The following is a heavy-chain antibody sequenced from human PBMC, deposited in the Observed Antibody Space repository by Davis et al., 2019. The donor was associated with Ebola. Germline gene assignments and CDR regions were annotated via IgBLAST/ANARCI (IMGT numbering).Heavy chain of an antibody. CDR2: ISSSSSYI. V-gene: IGHV3-21*01. J-gene: IGHJ3*02. D-gene: IGHD3-10*01. CDR1: GFTFSSYW. CDR3: ARSIGGFGELLYLDAFDI. Sequence: GESLKISYAASGFTFSSYWMNWVRQAPGKGLEWVSSISSSSSYIYYADSVKGRFTISRDNAKNSLYLQMNSLRAEDTAVYYCARSIGGFGELLYLDAFDIWGQGTMVTVSS.